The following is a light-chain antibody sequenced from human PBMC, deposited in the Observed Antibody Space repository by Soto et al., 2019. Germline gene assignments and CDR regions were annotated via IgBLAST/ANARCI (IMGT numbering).Light chain of an antibody. J-gene: IGKJ2*01. V-gene: IGKV1-33*01. Sequence: DIQMTQSPSSLSASVGDRVTITCQASQDISNYLNWYPQKPGKAPKLLIYDASNLETGVPSRFSGSGSETDFTFTISSLQPEDIATYYCQQYDNLPYTFGQGTKLEIK. CDR3: QQYDNLPYT. CDR1: QDISNY. CDR2: DAS.